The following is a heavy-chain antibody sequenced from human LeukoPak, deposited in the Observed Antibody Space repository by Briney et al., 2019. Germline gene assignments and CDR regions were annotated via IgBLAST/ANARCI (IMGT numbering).Heavy chain of an antibody. CDR2: IIPILGIA. V-gene: IGHV1-69*04. J-gene: IGHJ5*02. CDR3: ARERDYGGNSVLRSFDP. Sequence: GASVKVSCKASGGTFSSYTISWVRQAPGQGLEWMGRIIPILGIANYAQKFQGRVTITADKSTSTAYMELSSLRSEDTAVYYCARERDYGGNSVLRSFDPWGQGTLVTVSS. D-gene: IGHD4-23*01. CDR1: GGTFSSYT.